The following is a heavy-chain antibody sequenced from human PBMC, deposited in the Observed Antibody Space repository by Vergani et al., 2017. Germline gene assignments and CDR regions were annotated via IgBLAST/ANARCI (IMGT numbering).Heavy chain of an antibody. CDR1: GGSFSGYY. D-gene: IGHD6-19*01. J-gene: IGHJ6*02. CDR3: ARGPRGYSSGWYYYYYGMDV. Sequence: QVQLQQWGAGLLKPSETLSLTCAVYGGSFSGYYWSWIRQPPGKGLEWIGEINHSGSTNYNPSLKSRVTISVDTSKNQLSLKLSFVTAADTAVYYCARGPRGYSSGWYYYYYGMDVWGQGTTVTVSS. CDR2: INHSGST. V-gene: IGHV4-34*01.